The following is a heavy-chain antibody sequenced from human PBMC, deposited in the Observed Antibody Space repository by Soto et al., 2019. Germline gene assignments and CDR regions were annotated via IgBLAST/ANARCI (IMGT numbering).Heavy chain of an antibody. V-gene: IGHV3-48*03. CDR2: ISFRGTTT. J-gene: IGHJ4*02. Sequence: HPGGSLRLSCAASGFPFSNFEMNWVRQVPWKGLEWLSYISFRGTTTYYAGSVRGRFTISRDNAKNSVFLQIDSLRVEDTARYYCGRDHSKLIVTPFDLSGQGTLVTV. D-gene: IGHD2-8*01. CDR3: GRDHSKLIVTPFDL. CDR1: GFPFSNFE.